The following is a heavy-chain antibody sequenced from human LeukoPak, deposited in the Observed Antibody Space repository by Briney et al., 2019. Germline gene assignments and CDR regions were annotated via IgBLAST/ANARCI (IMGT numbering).Heavy chain of an antibody. CDR2: ISTSGTTI. J-gene: IGHJ4*02. CDR3: ARSTLATTGTY. D-gene: IGHD2-8*02. CDR1: GFTFNSYE. V-gene: IGHV3-48*03. Sequence: GGSLRLSCAASGFTFNSYEMNWVCQAPGKGLEWVSYISTSGTTIYYADSVKGRFTISRDNAKNSLYLQMNSLRAEDTAVYYCARSTLATTGTYWGQGTLVTASS.